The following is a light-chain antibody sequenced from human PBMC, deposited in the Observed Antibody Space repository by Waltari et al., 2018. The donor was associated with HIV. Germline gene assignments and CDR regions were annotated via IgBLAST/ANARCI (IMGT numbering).Light chain of an antibody. J-gene: IGLJ3*02. CDR1: SSNIGAGYD. CDR3: QSYDDSLSGWV. V-gene: IGLV1-40*01. Sequence: QSVLTQPPSVSGAPGQWVTISCSGSSSNIGAGYDVHWYQQLPGTAPKFLIYTNNNRPSGVPDRFSGSKSGTSASLAITGLQAEDEADYYCQSYDDSLSGWVFGGGTKLTVL. CDR2: TNN.